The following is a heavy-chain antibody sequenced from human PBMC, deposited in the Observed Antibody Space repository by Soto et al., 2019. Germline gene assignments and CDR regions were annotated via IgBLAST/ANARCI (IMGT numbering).Heavy chain of an antibody. J-gene: IGHJ4*02. CDR2: INYTGST. CDR3: ARHEFHSQSSGTYLDY. CDR1: GFSFRCNY. Sequence: SEHLSVTWAVYGFSFRCNYQSCIRQPPGKGLEWIGEINYTGSTNYNPSLKSRVTVSADTSKNQFSLRLSSVIAADTAVYYCARHEFHSQSSGTYLDYWGQGTLVTVSS. D-gene: IGHD3-10*01. V-gene: IGHV4-34*01.